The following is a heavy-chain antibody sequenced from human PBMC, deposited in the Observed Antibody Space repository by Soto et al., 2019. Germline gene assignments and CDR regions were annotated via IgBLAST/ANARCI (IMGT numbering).Heavy chain of an antibody. V-gene: IGHV1-18*01. Sequence: SVKVSCKASGGTFSSYGISWVRQAPGQGLEWMGWISAYNGNTNYAQKLQGRVTMTRDTSTSTAYMELRSLRSDDTAVYYCARDAQGVFLHYWGQGTLVTVSS. CDR1: GGTFSSYG. J-gene: IGHJ4*02. D-gene: IGHD3-16*01. CDR2: ISAYNGNT. CDR3: ARDAQGVFLHY.